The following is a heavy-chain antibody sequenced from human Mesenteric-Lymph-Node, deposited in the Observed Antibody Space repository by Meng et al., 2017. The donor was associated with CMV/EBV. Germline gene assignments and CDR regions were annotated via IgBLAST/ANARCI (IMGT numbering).Heavy chain of an antibody. J-gene: IGHJ6*02. V-gene: IGHV1-18*01. CDR3: ATYCGGDCYTSGYYYYGMDV. CDR2: ISAYNGNT. CDR1: GYTFTSYG. D-gene: IGHD2-21*01. Sequence: ASVKVSCKASGYTFTSYGISWVRQAPGQGLEWMGWISAYNGNTNYAQKLKGRVTMTRDTSISTAYMELSRLRSDDTAVYYCATYCGGDCYTSGYYYYGMDVWGQGTTVTVSS.